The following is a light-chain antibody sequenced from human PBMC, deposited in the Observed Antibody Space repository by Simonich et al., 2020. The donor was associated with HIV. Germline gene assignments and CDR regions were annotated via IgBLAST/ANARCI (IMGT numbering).Light chain of an antibody. CDR1: QSVSSN. J-gene: IGKJ4*01. Sequence: EIVMTQSPATLSVSPGERATLSCRASQSVSSNLAWYQQKPGQAPRLLIYGASTRATGIPARCSGSGSGTEFTLTISRLQSEDLAVYYGQQYKNSPAVGGGTKLEIK. CDR3: QQYKNSPA. CDR2: GAS. V-gene: IGKV3-15*01.